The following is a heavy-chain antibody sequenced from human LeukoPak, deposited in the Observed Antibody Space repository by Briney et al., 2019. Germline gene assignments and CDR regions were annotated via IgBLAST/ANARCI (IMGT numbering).Heavy chain of an antibody. CDR3: ARVPVRMLGFRWFDP. D-gene: IGHD3-10*02. CDR1: GYTFTSYD. CDR2: MNPNSGNT. Sequence: ASVKVSCKASGYTFTSYDINWVRQATGQGLEWVGWMNPNSGNTGYAQKFQGRVTMTRNTSISTAYMELSSLRSEDTAVYYCARVPVRMLGFRWFDPWGQGTLVTVSS. V-gene: IGHV1-8*01. J-gene: IGHJ5*02.